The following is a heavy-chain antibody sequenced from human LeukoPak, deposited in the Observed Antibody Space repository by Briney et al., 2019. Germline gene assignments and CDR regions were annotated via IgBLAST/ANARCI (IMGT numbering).Heavy chain of an antibody. CDR1: GFAFNTYT. D-gene: IGHD3-3*02. CDR2: ISYDGGND. V-gene: IGHV3-30*04. Sequence: GGSLRLSCAASGFAFNTYTIHWVRQAPGKGLEWVAVISYDGGNDYYADSVKGRFTISRDNSKNTLYLQMNSLRPEDTAVYYCVRDSRPPDSIHFWSVNLFDPWGQGTLVTVSS. CDR3: VRDSRPPDSIHFWSVNLFDP. J-gene: IGHJ5*02.